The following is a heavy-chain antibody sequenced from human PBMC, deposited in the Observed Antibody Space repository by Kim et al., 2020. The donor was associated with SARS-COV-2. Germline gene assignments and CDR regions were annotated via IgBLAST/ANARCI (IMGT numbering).Heavy chain of an antibody. CDR2: ISYDGSNK. D-gene: IGHD3-10*01. V-gene: IGHV3-30*04. CDR1: GFTFSSYA. CDR3: ARDQREYYYGSGSEHYYYYGMDV. Sequence: GGSLRLSCAASGFTFSSYAMHWVRQAPGKGLEWVAVISYDGSNKYYADSVKGRFTISRDNSKNTLYLQMNSLRAEDTAVYYCARDQREYYYGSGSEHYYYYGMDVWGQGTTVTVSS. J-gene: IGHJ6*02.